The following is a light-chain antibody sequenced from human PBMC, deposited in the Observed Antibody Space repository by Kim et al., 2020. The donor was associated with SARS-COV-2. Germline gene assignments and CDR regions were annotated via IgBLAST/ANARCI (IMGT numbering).Light chain of an antibody. Sequence: QSVLTQPPSVSASPGQRVTISCSGSSSSIGDNPVSWYRQVTGTAPKLLIYGDDQRPSGVPDRFSGSKSGTSASLAISGLQAEDEANYYCCSYAGAKTFHWMFGGGTKVTVL. CDR2: GDD. J-gene: IGLJ3*02. V-gene: IGLV1-44*01. CDR1: SSSIGDNP. CDR3: CSYAGAKTFHWM.